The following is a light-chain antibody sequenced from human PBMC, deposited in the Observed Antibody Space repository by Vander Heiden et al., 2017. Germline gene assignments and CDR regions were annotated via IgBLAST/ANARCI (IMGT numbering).Light chain of an antibody. CDR2: AAS. J-gene: IGKJ2*02. CDR3: QQSNSTPCT. Sequence: DNQMTQSPSSLSASVGDRVTITCRASQSISSYLNWYQQKPGKAPKLLIYAASSLQSGVPSRFSGSGSGTDFTLTISSLQPEDFATYYCQQSNSTPCTFGQGTKLEIK. V-gene: IGKV1-39*01. CDR1: QSISSY.